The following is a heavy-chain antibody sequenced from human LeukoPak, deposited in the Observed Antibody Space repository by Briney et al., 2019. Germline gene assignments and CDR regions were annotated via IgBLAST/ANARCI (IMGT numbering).Heavy chain of an antibody. CDR2: IIPIFGTA. Sequence: SVTVSCKASGGTFSSYAISWVRQAPGQGLEWMGGIIPIFGTANYAQKFQGRVTITADESTSTAYMELSSLRSEDTAVYYCARSPVYGGNSVGYFDYWGQGTLVTVSS. V-gene: IGHV1-69*13. CDR1: GGTFSSYA. D-gene: IGHD4-23*01. J-gene: IGHJ4*02. CDR3: ARSPVYGGNSVGYFDY.